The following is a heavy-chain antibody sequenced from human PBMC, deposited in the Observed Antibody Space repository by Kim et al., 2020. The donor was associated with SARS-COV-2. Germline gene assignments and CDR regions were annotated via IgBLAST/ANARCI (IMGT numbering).Heavy chain of an antibody. Sequence: GGSLRLSCAASGFTFSDYYMSWICQAPGKGLEWVSYISSSGSTIYYADSVKGRFTISRDNAKNSLYLQMNSLRAEDTAVYYCARGGSSWQTYYYYYGMDVWGQGTTVTVSS. V-gene: IGHV3-11*01. CDR2: ISSSGSTI. CDR3: ARGGSSWQTYYYYYGMDV. CDR1: GFTFSDYY. D-gene: IGHD6-13*01. J-gene: IGHJ6*02.